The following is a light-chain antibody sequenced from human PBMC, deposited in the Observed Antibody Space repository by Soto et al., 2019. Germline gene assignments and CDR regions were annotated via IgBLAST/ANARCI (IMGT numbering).Light chain of an antibody. CDR2: KAS. J-gene: IGKJ4*01. CDR3: HQYNDYPLT. V-gene: IGKV1-5*03. Sequence: DIQMTQSPSTLSASVGDRVTITCRASQSISTMLAWYQQKPGKAPKFLIYKASSLESGVPSRFSGSGSGTEFTLTNSGLQPDVFAVYYCHQYNDYPLTFGGGTKVEIK. CDR1: QSISTM.